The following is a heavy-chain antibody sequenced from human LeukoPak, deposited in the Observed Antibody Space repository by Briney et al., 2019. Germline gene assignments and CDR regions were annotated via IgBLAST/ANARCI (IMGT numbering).Heavy chain of an antibody. CDR3: ARGPNTYYYDSSGDY. V-gene: IGHV1-2*02. CDR2: INPNSGGT. CDR1: GYTFTGYY. J-gene: IGHJ4*02. Sequence: ASVKVSCKASGYTFTGYYMHWVRQAPGQGLEWIGWINPNSGGTNYAQKFQGRVTMTRDTSISTAYMELSRLRSDDTAVYYCARGPNTYYYDSSGDYWGQGTLVTVSS. D-gene: IGHD3-22*01.